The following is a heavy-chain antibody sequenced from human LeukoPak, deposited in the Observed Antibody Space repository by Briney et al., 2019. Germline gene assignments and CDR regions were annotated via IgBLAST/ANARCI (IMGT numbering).Heavy chain of an antibody. J-gene: IGHJ5*02. CDR3: AKGFSGGSGWFDP. V-gene: IGHV3-23*01. D-gene: IGHD2-15*01. CDR2: ITGSGGST. CDR1: GIALSNYG. Sequence: PGGSLRLSCAVSGIALSNYGMSWVRQAPGKGLEWVAGITGSGGSTNYADSVKGRFTISRDNAKNSLYLQMNSLRAEDTAVYYCAKGFSGGSGWFDPWGQGTLVTVSS.